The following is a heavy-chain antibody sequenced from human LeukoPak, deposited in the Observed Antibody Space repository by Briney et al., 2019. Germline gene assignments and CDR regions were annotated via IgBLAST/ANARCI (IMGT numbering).Heavy chain of an antibody. CDR1: GFTFSYYE. Sequence: KPGGSLRLSCAVSGFTFSYYEMNWVRQAPGKGLEWVSYISSSSSYIYYADSVKGRFTISRDNAKNSLYLQMNSLRAEDTAVYYCASGYYDFWSGYYSDAFDIWGQGTMVTVSS. J-gene: IGHJ3*02. V-gene: IGHV3-21*05. CDR3: ASGYYDFWSGYYSDAFDI. D-gene: IGHD3-3*01. CDR2: ISSSSSYI.